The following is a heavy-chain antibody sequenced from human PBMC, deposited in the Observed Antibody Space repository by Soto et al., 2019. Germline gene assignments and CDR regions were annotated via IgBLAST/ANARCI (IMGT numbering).Heavy chain of an antibody. D-gene: IGHD1-1*01. CDR1: GDSVSSNSAT. V-gene: IGHV6-1*01. CDR2: TYYRSKWYN. CDR3: GRANLGSDRYILEPFDT. Sequence: SQTLSLTCAISGDSVSSNSATWNWIRQSPSRGLEWLGRTYYRSKWYNDYAPSVRSRIIINPDTSKNQFSLQLNSVIPEDTAVYYCGRANLGSDRYILEPFDTWGQGTLVTVSS. J-gene: IGHJ5*02.